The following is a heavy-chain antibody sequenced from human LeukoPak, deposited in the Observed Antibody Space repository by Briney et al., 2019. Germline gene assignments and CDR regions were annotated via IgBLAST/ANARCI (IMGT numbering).Heavy chain of an antibody. V-gene: IGHV4-34*01. CDR1: GGSFGGYY. Sequence: SGTLSLTCAVYGGSFGGYYWSWIRQPPGKGLEWIGSIYYSGNTYYNPSLKSRVTISVDTSKNQFSLKLSSVTATDTAVYYCARQHPYGGNSFDPWGQGTLVIVSS. CDR2: IYYSGNT. CDR3: ARQHPYGGNSFDP. J-gene: IGHJ5*02. D-gene: IGHD4-23*01.